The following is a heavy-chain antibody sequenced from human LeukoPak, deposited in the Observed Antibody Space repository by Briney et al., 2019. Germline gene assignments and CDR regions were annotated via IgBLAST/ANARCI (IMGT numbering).Heavy chain of an antibody. V-gene: IGHV3-53*05. CDR3: ARIIR. Sequence: GGSLRLSCAASGGTVSTTYMTWVRQAPGKGLEWVSDIQSSGTTNYAHSVKGRFTISTDNSKNTLFLQMNSLIPEDTAVYYCARIIRWRQGTLVTVSS. CDR2: IQSSGTT. J-gene: IGHJ4*02. CDR1: GGTVSTTY.